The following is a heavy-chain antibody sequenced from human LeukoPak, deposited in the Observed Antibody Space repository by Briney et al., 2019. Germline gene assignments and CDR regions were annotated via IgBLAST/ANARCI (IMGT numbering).Heavy chain of an antibody. Sequence: GRSLRLSCAASGFTFSSYGMHWVRQAPGKGLEWVAVISYDGSNKYYADSVKGRFTISRDNSKNTLYLQMNSLRAEDTAVYYCAKDFGDYGDYPKDWGQGTLVTVSS. CDR2: ISYDGSNK. V-gene: IGHV3-30*18. CDR3: AKDFGDYGDYPKD. J-gene: IGHJ4*02. CDR1: GFTFSSYG. D-gene: IGHD4-17*01.